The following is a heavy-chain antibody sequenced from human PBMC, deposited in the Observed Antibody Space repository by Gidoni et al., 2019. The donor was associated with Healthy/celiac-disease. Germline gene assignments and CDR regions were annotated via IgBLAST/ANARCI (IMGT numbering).Heavy chain of an antibody. CDR3: AKDLDGWYCTNGVCYTDY. CDR1: GFTFSSYG. CDR2: ISYDGSNK. D-gene: IGHD2-8*01. J-gene: IGHJ4*02. V-gene: IGHV3-30*18. Sequence: QVQLVESGGGVVQPGRSLRLSCAASGFTFSSYGMHWVRQAPGKGLEWVAVISYDGSNKYYADSVKGRFTISRDNSKNTLYLQMNSLRAEDTAVYYCAKDLDGWYCTNGVCYTDYWGQGTLVTVSS.